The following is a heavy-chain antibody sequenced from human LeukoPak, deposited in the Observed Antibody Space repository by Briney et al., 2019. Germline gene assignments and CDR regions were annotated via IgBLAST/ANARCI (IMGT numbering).Heavy chain of an antibody. CDR1: GGSISSYY. D-gene: IGHD6-13*01. J-gene: IGHJ4*02. Sequence: SETLSLTCTVSGGSISSYYWSWIRQPPGKGLEWIGYIYYSGSTNYNPSLKSRVTISVDTSRNQFSLKLSSVTAADTAVYYCARQRGWGSSWYPGFDYWGQGTLVTVSS. CDR2: IYYSGST. V-gene: IGHV4-59*08. CDR3: ARQRGWGSSWYPGFDY.